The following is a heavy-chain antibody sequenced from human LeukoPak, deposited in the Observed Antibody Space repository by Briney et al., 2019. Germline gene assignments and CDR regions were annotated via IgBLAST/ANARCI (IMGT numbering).Heavy chain of an antibody. D-gene: IGHD2-2*01. CDR3: TTRSVVPAAMWDY. CDR1: GFTFSNEA. J-gene: IGHJ4*02. Sequence: PGGSLRLSCAVSGFTFSNEAMGWVRQLRGGGLEWVSTISPGGGTTYYAESMKGRFTISRDNSKSTLYLEMNSLRVEDTAVYYCTTRSVVPAAMWDYWGQGTLVTVSS. CDR2: ISPGGGTT. V-gene: IGHV3-23*01.